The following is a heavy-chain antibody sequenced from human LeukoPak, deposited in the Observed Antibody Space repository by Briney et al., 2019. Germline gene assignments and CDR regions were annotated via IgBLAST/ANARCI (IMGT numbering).Heavy chain of an antibody. Sequence: PGGSLRLSCAGGGLRFYEHGFNWVRQAPGKGLEWVAGISRDADRTGYADSVKGRFTISRDNARDVLYLEMNSLRVEDTALYFCARDRSYDVWTGYYSGLDFWGQGTLVTVSS. V-gene: IGHV3-20*04. CDR1: GLRFYEHG. D-gene: IGHD3-3*01. J-gene: IGHJ4*02. CDR2: ISRDADRT. CDR3: ARDRSYDVWTGYYSGLDF.